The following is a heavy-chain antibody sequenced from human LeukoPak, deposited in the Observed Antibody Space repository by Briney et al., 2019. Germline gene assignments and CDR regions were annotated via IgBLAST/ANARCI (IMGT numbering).Heavy chain of an antibody. CDR1: GYTFTSYG. CDR3: AREHDYVWESYRTLFDY. V-gene: IGHV1-18*01. CDR2: ISAYNGNT. J-gene: IGHJ4*02. Sequence: ASVKVSCKASGYTFTSYGISWVRQAPGQGLEWMEWISAYNGNTNYAQKLQGRVTMTTDTSTSTAYMELRSLRSDDTAVYYCAREHDYVWESYRTLFDYWGQGTLVTVSS. D-gene: IGHD3-16*02.